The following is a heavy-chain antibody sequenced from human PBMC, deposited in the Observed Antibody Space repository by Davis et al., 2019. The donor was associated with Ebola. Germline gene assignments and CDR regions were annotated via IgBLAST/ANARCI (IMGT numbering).Heavy chain of an antibody. CDR2: IYYSGST. J-gene: IGHJ6*02. V-gene: IGHV4-59*08. CDR1: GGSISSFY. D-gene: IGHD2-8*02. CDR3: AGSLRETGATYYYYGMDV. Sequence: PSETLSLTCTVSGGSISSFYWSWIRQPPGKGLEWIGYIYYSGSTNYNPSLKSRVTISVDTSKNQFSLKLSSVTAADTAVYYCAGSLRETGATYYYYGMDVWGQGTTVTVSS.